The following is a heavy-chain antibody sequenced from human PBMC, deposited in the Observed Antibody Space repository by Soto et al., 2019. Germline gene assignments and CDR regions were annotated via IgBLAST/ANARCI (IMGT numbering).Heavy chain of an antibody. CDR3: ERESVLGPLDY. D-gene: IGHD2-8*02. CDR1: GFTFSSYA. Sequence: PGGSLRLSCAASGFTFSSYAMHWVRQAPGKGLEYVSAISSNGGSTYYADSVKGRFTISRDNSKNTLYLQMGSLRAEDMAVYYCERESVLGPLDYWGQGTLVTVSS. V-gene: IGHV3-64*02. CDR2: ISSNGGST. J-gene: IGHJ4*02.